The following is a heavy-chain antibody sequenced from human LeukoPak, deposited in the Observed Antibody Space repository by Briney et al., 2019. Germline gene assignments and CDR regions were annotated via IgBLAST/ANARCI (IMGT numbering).Heavy chain of an antibody. CDR3: ARDTAMVTGWFDP. D-gene: IGHD5-18*01. CDR1: GGTFSGYA. Sequence: GASVKVSCKASGGTFSGYAISWVRQAPGQGLEWMGGIIPIFGTANYAQKFQGRVTITADDSTSTAYMELSSLRSEDTAVYYCARDTAMVTGWFDPWGQGTLVTVSS. CDR2: IIPIFGTA. V-gene: IGHV1-69*13. J-gene: IGHJ5*02.